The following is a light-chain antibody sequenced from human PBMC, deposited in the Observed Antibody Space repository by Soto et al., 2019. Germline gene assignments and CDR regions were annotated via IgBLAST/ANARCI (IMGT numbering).Light chain of an antibody. CDR1: QSVSSY. J-gene: IGKJ4*01. V-gene: IGKV3-11*01. Sequence: EIVLNQSPATLSLSPGARATLSCRASQSVSSYLAWYQQKPGQAPRLLIYDASNRATGIPARFSGSGSGTDFPLTISSLEPEDFAVYYCQQRSNWPPLTFGGGTKVEIK. CDR2: DAS. CDR3: QQRSNWPPLT.